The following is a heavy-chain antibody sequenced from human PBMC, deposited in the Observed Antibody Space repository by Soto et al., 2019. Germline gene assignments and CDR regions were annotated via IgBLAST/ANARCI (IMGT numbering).Heavy chain of an antibody. CDR3: AKDARDHTPSYWYFDL. D-gene: IGHD2-15*01. CDR1: GFTFSSYG. CDR2: ISYDGSNK. Sequence: QVQLVESGGGVVQPGRSLRLSCAASGFTFSSYGMHWVRQAPGKGLEWVAVISYDGSNKYYADSVKGRFTISRDNSKNTLYLQMNSLRAEDTAVYYCAKDARDHTPSYWYFDLWGRGTLVTVSS. J-gene: IGHJ2*01. V-gene: IGHV3-30*18.